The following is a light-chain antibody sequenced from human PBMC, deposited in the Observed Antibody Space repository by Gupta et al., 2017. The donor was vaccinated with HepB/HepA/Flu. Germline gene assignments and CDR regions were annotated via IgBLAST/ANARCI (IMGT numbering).Light chain of an antibody. Sequence: EIVLTQSPGTLSLSPGERATLSCRASQTISSSYLAWYHQKPGQAPRLLIYGASSRATGIPDRFSGSGSGRDFTLTIIRLVPEDFAVYYCQQEFSSPFTFGGGTKVEIK. CDR2: GAS. CDR3: QQEFSSPFT. CDR1: QTISSSY. J-gene: IGKJ4*01. V-gene: IGKV3-20*01.